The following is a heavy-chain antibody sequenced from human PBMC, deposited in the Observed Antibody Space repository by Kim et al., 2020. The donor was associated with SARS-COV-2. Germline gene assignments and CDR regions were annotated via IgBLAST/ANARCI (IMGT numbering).Heavy chain of an antibody. CDR1: GGSISSYY. CDR3: ARHSLSVVVTAIHFDY. Sequence: SETLSLTCTVSGGSISSYYWSWIRQPPGKGLEWIGYIYYSGSTNYNPSLKSRVTISVDTSKNQFSLKLSSVTAADTAGYYCARHSLSVVVTAIHFDYWGQGTLVTVSS. V-gene: IGHV4-59*08. CDR2: IYYSGST. J-gene: IGHJ4*02. D-gene: IGHD2-21*02.